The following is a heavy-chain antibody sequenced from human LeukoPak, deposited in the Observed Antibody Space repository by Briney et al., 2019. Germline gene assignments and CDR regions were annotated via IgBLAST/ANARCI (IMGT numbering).Heavy chain of an antibody. V-gene: IGHV7-4-1*02. CDR3: ARDPGDDLVVPGDP. Sequence: AASVKVSCKASGYAFIDYAINWVRQAPGQGLEWMGWINTNTGNPTYAQGFTGRFVFSLDTSVSTTYLQISSLKAEDTAVYYCARDPGDDLVVPGDPWGQGTLVTVSS. J-gene: IGHJ5*02. CDR2: INTNTGNP. D-gene: IGHD2-2*01. CDR1: GYAFIDYA.